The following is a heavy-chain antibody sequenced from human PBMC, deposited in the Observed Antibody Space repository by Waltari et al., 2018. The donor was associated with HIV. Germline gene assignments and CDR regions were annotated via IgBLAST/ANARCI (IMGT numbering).Heavy chain of an antibody. Sequence: QVQLQQWGAGLLKPSETLSLTCAVYGGSFSGYYWSWIRQPPGKGLEWIGEINHSGSTNHNPSLKSQVTISVDTSKNQFSLKLSSVTAADTAVYYCARGVGRPYCSSTSCSADYYYYGMDVWGQGTTVTVSS. V-gene: IGHV4-34*01. CDR1: GGSFSGYY. CDR2: INHSGST. CDR3: ARGVGRPYCSSTSCSADYYYYGMDV. J-gene: IGHJ6*02. D-gene: IGHD2-2*01.